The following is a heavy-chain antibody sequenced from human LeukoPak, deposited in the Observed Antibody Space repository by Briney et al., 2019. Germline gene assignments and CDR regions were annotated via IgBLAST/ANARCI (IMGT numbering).Heavy chain of an antibody. V-gene: IGHV1-46*01. CDR1: GYTFISYY. D-gene: IGHD3-22*01. CDR3: ARDSPRAGITMIVVVSSGFDY. J-gene: IGHJ4*02. Sequence: ASVKVSCKASGYTFISYYMHWVRQAPGQGLEWMGIINPSGGSTSYAQKFQGRVTMTRDTSTSTVYMELSSLRSEDTAVYYCARDSPRAGITMIVVVSSGFDYWGQGTLVTVSS. CDR2: INPSGGST.